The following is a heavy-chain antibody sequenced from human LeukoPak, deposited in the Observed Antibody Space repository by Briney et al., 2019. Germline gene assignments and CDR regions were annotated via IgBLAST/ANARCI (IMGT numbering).Heavy chain of an antibody. D-gene: IGHD5-12*01. J-gene: IGHJ4*02. V-gene: IGHV1-46*01. CDR3: ARVGYSGYGSSYYFDY. CDR1: GYTFTSYY. CDR2: INPSGGST. Sequence: SVKVSCKASGYTFTSYYMHWVRQAPGQGLEWMGIINPSGGSTSYAQKFQGRVTMTRDTSTSTVYMELSSLRSGDTAVYYCARVGYSGYGSSYYFDYWGQGTLVTVSS.